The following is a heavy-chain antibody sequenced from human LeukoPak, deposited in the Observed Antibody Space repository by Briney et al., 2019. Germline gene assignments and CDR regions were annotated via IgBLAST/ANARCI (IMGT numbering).Heavy chain of an antibody. CDR1: GGSISSGGYS. CDR2: IYHSGST. V-gene: IGHV4-30-2*01. Sequence: SETLSLTCAVSGGSISSGGYSWSWIRQPPGKGLEWIGYIYHSGSTYYNPSLKSRVTISVDRSKNQFSLNLSSVTAADTAVYYCARGGSGWLPDYWGQGTLVTVSS. D-gene: IGHD6-19*01. CDR3: ARGGSGWLPDY. J-gene: IGHJ4*02.